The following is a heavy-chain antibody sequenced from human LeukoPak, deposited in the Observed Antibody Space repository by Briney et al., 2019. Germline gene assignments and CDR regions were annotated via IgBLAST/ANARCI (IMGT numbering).Heavy chain of an antibody. J-gene: IGHJ4*02. CDR2: IYHSGST. CDR1: GXSISSSNW. CDR3: ARSTGYFDC. Sequence: SETLSLTCAVSGXSISSSNWWTWVRQPPGKGLEWIGDIYHSGSTNYNPSLSSRLTISVDKSKHQFSLKLTSVTAADTAVYYCARSTGYFDCWGQGTLVTVSS. V-gene: IGHV4-4*02. D-gene: IGHD3-22*01.